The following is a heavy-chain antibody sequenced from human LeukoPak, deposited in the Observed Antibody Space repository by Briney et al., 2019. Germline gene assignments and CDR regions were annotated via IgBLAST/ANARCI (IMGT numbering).Heavy chain of an antibody. D-gene: IGHD4-11*01. CDR2: IHHRGST. Sequence: SETLSLTCAVSGDSISSCKWWSWVRPPPGKGMEWIGEIHHRGSTNYHPSLKRRVTISVDKSKNQFSLKLSSVTAVDTAVYYCARDPYSNYVAVDYWGQGTLVTVSS. J-gene: IGHJ4*02. CDR3: ARDPYSNYVAVDY. CDR1: GDSISSCKW. V-gene: IGHV4-4*02.